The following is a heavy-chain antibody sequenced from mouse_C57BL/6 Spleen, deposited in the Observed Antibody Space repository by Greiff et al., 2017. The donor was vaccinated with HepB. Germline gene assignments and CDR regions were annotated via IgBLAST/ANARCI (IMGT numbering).Heavy chain of an antibody. Sequence: VQLQQSGPELVKPGASVKIPCKASGYTFTDYNMDWVKQSHGKSLEWIGDINPNNGGTIYNQKFKGKATLTVDKSSSTAYMELRSLTSEDTAVYYCGRRRAHATYAMESWGQGTSVTVSS. CDR1: GYTFTDYN. CDR3: GRRRAHATYAMES. D-gene: IGHD3-2*02. J-gene: IGHJ4*01. CDR2: INPNNGGT. V-gene: IGHV1-18*01.